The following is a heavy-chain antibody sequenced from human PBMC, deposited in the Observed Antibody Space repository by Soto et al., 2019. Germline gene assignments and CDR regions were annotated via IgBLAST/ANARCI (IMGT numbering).Heavy chain of an antibody. CDR1: GGSISSYY. J-gene: IGHJ6*02. Sequence: PSETLSLTCTVSGGSISSYYWSWIRQPAGKGLEWIGRIYPSGSTNYNPSLKSRVTMSVDTSKNQFSLKLSSVTAADTAVYYCARDRYYDSSALYGMDVWGQGTTVTVSS. CDR3: ARDRYYDSSALYGMDV. V-gene: IGHV4-4*07. CDR2: IYPSGST. D-gene: IGHD3-22*01.